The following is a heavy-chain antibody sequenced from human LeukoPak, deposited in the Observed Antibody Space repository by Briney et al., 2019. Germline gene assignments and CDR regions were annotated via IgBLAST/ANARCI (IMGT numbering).Heavy chain of an antibody. CDR3: ARSYYDSSAFDAFDI. J-gene: IGHJ3*02. D-gene: IGHD3-22*01. CDR2: ISSSSSYI. Sequence: GGSLRLSCAASGFTFSSYSMNWVRQAPGKGLEWVSSISSSSSYIYYAGSVKGRFTISRDNAKNSLYLQMNSLRAEDTAVYYCARSYYDSSAFDAFDIWGQGTMVTVSS. CDR1: GFTFSSYS. V-gene: IGHV3-21*01.